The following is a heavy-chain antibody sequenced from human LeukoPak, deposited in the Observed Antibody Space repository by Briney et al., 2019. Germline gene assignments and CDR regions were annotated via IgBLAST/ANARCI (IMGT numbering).Heavy chain of an antibody. CDR2: MFYSGNT. CDR1: GGSIRTNLSY. D-gene: IGHD2-21*02. CDR3: ARHTLVTAISTYNWFDP. J-gene: IGHJ5*02. Sequence: AETLSLTCTVSGGSIRTNLSYCGWIRQPPGKGLEWIGSMFYSGNTFYNPSLKSRVTISADASKNQFSLHLSSVTAADTAVYYCARHTLVTAISTYNWFDPWGQGILVTVSS. V-gene: IGHV4-39*01.